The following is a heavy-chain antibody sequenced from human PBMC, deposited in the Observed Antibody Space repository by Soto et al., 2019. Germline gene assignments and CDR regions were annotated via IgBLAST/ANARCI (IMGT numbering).Heavy chain of an antibody. Sequence: SETLSLTCTVSGGSISSYYWSWIRQPPGKGLEWIGYIYYSGSTNYNPSLKSRVTISVDTSKNQFSLKLSSVTAADTAVYYCARSAKGYSYGLGYYYGMDVWGQGTTVTVS. J-gene: IGHJ6*02. CDR1: GGSISSYY. CDR2: IYYSGST. D-gene: IGHD5-18*01. CDR3: ARSAKGYSYGLGYYYGMDV. V-gene: IGHV4-59*01.